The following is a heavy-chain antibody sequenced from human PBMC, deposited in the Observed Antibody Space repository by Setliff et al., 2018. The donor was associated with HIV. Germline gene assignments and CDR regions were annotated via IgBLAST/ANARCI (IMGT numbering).Heavy chain of an antibody. CDR2: IYTSGST. J-gene: IGHJ3*02. CDR1: GGSISSYY. CDR3: ARAFRPNDAFDT. Sequence: NPSETLSLTCTVSGGSISSYYWSWIRQPPGKGLEWIGYIYTSGSTNYNPSLKSRVTISVDTSKNQFSLTLNSLTAADTALYYCARAFRPNDAFDTWGQGTMVTVSS. V-gene: IGHV4-4*09.